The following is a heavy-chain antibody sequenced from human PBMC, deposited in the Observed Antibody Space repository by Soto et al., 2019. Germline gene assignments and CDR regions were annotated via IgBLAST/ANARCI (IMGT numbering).Heavy chain of an antibody. Sequence: ASVKVSCKASGYTFTSYPMNWLRQAPGQKPEWMGWINAGNGGTKYSQKFQGRVSITRDTSASTAYMQLSRLRSEDTAVYYCATDRGGYCGGGSCSEAWFDPWGQGTLVTVSS. CDR2: INAGNGGT. J-gene: IGHJ5*02. D-gene: IGHD2-15*01. V-gene: IGHV1-3*01. CDR3: ATDRGGYCGGGSCSEAWFDP. CDR1: GYTFTSYP.